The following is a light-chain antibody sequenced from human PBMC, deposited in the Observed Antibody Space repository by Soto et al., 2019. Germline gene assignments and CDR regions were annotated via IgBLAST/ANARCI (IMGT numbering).Light chain of an antibody. Sequence: DIQMTQSPSTLSASVGNRVTITCRASQSISSWLAWYQQKPGKAPKLLIYKASSLESGVPSRFSGSGSGTEFTLTISSLQPDDFAAYYCQQYNSLGAFGQGNKVDIK. CDR1: QSISSW. J-gene: IGKJ1*01. V-gene: IGKV1-5*03. CDR3: QQYNSLGA. CDR2: KAS.